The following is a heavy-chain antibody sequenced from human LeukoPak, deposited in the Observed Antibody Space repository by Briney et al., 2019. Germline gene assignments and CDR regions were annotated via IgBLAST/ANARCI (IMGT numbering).Heavy chain of an antibody. J-gene: IGHJ4*02. Sequence: PGGSLRLSRSASGFTLRTNYMGRVRPAPGEGLGWVSVLYHGGSTYSADSVKGRFTISRDNSNNTLYLQMNRLRVKDTAVYYCASDPPGDYGLGFWGQGTLVTVSS. V-gene: IGHV3-53*01. CDR1: GFTLRTNY. D-gene: IGHD4-17*01. CDR2: LYHGGST. CDR3: ASDPPGDYGLGF.